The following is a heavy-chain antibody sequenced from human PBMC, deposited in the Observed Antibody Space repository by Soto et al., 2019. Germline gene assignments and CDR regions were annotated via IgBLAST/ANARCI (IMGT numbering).Heavy chain of an antibody. Sequence: SLRLSCAASGFTFDDYAIHWVRQPPGRGLEWVSAIGWNGATMVYADSVQGRFTISRDNAKKLVILEMNNLRGDDTALYYCAKDFGRYDFYGMDVWGQGTTVTVSS. CDR2: IGWNGATM. CDR3: AKDFGRYDFYGMDV. V-gene: IGHV3-9*01. CDR1: GFTFDDYA. D-gene: IGHD3-16*01. J-gene: IGHJ6*02.